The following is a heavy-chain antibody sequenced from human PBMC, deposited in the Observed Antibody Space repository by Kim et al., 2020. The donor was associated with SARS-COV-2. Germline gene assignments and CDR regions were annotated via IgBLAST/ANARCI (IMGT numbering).Heavy chain of an antibody. CDR1: GGSISSSFNY. CDR2: VYHSGST. CDR3: ARLPHDSSGYVDS. J-gene: IGHJ4*02. V-gene: IGHV4-39*01. D-gene: IGHD3-22*01. Sequence: SETLSLTCTVSGGSISSSFNYWGWIRQPPGKGLEWIGSVYHSGSTYDSPSLKSRVTVSVDTSKNEFCFKVTSVTAADTAVYFCARLPHDSSGYVDSWGQGILVTVSS.